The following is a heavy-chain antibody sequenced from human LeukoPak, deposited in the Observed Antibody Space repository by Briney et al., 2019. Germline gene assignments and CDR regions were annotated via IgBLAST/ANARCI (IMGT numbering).Heavy chain of an antibody. Sequence: TGGSLRLSCAASGFTFSSYAMSWVRQAPGKGLEWVSSISGSTGNTHYADSVKGRFTISRDNSKNTLYLQMNSLRAEDTAVYYCAKEGVQAPTDWYFGLWGRGTLVTVSS. D-gene: IGHD1-26*01. CDR2: ISGSTGNT. J-gene: IGHJ2*01. CDR1: GFTFSSYA. CDR3: AKEGVQAPTDWYFGL. V-gene: IGHV3-23*01.